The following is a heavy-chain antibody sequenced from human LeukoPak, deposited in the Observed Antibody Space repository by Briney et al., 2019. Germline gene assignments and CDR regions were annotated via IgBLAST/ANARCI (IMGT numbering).Heavy chain of an antibody. J-gene: IGHJ6*02. V-gene: IGHV3-53*01. CDR3: ARPLRINCGMDV. Sequence: GGSLRLSCAASGFTVSSNYMSWARQTPGKRLEWVSIIYSDGSTYYADSVKGRFTISRDNSKNTMYLQMNSLRAEDTAVYYCARPLRINCGMDVWGQGTTVTVSS. CDR2: IYSDGST. D-gene: IGHD3-3*01. CDR1: GFTVSSNY.